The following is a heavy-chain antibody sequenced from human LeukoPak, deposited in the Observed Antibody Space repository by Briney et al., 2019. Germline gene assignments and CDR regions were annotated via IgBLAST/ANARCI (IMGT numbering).Heavy chain of an antibody. CDR2: IRYDGSNK. V-gene: IGHV3-30*02. Sequence: GGSLRLSCAASGFTFSSYGMHWVRQAPGKGLEWVAFIRYDGSNKYYADSVKGRFTISRDNSKNSLYLQMNSLRAEDTAVYYCAREKSTTVADTFDYWGQGTLVTVSS. CDR1: GFTFSSYG. CDR3: AREKSTTVADTFDY. D-gene: IGHD6-19*01. J-gene: IGHJ4*02.